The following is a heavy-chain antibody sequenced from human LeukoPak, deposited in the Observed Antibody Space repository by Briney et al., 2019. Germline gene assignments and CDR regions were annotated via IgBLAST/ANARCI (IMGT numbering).Heavy chain of an antibody. J-gene: IGHJ3*02. V-gene: IGHV1-2*02. D-gene: IGHD3-10*02. Sequence: ASVKVSCKASGYTLTGYFMRWVRQAPGQGLEWMGWINPNSGGTNYAQKFQGRVTMTRDTSISTAYMELSRLRSDDAAVYYCARGNPGSMIGDIWGQGTMVTVSS. CDR3: ARGNPGSMIGDI. CDR1: GYTLTGYF. CDR2: INPNSGGT.